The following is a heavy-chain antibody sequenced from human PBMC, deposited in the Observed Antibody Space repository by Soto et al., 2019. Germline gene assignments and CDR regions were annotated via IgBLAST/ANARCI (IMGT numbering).Heavy chain of an antibody. CDR1: GGSISTYY. CDR2: IYYRGNT. D-gene: IGHD3-9*01. Sequence: PSETLSLTCTVSGGSISTYYWSWIRQSPGKGLEWIGYIYYRGNTNYNPSFKSRVTISLDTSKNQFSLRLSSVTAADTAVYYCARHPGYYDVLTGYSTYYFDYWGQGPLVTVSS. CDR3: ARHPGYYDVLTGYSTYYFDY. V-gene: IGHV4-59*08. J-gene: IGHJ4*02.